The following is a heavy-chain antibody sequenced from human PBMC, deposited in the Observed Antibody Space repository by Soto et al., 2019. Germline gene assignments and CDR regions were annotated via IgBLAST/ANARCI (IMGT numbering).Heavy chain of an antibody. D-gene: IGHD6-13*01. V-gene: IGHV2-5*02. Sequence: QITLKESGPTLVKPTQTLTLTCTFSGFSLSTSGVGVGWIRQPPGKALEWLALIYWDDDKRYSPSLKSRLTITQDTSKNQVVLTMTNMDPVDTATYYCAHSLEPLAAAGLDYWGQGTLVTVSS. CDR3: AHSLEPLAAAGLDY. J-gene: IGHJ4*02. CDR1: GFSLSTSGVG. CDR2: IYWDDDK.